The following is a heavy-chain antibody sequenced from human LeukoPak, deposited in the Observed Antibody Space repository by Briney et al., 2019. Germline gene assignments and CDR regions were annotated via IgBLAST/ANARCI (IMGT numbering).Heavy chain of an antibody. CDR1: GFTFSIYS. J-gene: IGHJ4*02. D-gene: IGHD2-15*01. CDR3: ARGPRYCSGGSCYCFY. CDR2: INSDGSST. V-gene: IGHV3-74*01. Sequence: RRSLRLSSAASGFTFSIYSMHWVRQAPRRGQVWVSRINSDGSSTSYADSVKGRFTISRDNAKNTLYLQMNSLRAEDTAVYYCARGPRYCSGGSCYCFYWGQGTLVTVSS.